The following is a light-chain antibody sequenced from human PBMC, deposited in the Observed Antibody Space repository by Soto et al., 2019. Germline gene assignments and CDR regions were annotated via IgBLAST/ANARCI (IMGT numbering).Light chain of an antibody. CDR1: QSVGSD. V-gene: IGKV3-15*01. CDR2: GAY. CDR3: RQYGSSIT. Sequence: EIMMSLSPATLSVNPGERVTLSCRASQSVGSDLAWYQHKPGQAPRLLISGAYTRATGIPARFSGSGSGTEFTLTISRLEPEDFAVYYCRQYGSSITFGQRRLPEVK. J-gene: IGKJ5*01.